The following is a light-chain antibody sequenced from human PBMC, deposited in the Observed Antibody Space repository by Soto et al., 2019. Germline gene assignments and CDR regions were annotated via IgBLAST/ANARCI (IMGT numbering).Light chain of an antibody. CDR3: SSCRSSTTGV. CDR2: EVS. J-gene: IGLJ1*01. CDR1: SSDVGGYNY. V-gene: IGLV2-14*01. Sequence: QSVLTQPASVSGSPGQSITISCTGTSSDVGGYNYVSWYQQHPGKAPKLMIYEVSNRPSGVSNRFSGSKSGNTASLTISGLQAEDEADYYCSSCRSSTTGVFGTGTKLTVL.